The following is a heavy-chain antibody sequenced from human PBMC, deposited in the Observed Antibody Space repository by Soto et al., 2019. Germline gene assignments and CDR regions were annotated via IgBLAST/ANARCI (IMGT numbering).Heavy chain of an antibody. CDR3: AREGWMGGPFDY. J-gene: IGHJ4*02. Sequence: GGSLRLSCAASGFTFSSYGMHWVRQAPGKGLEWVAVIWYDGSNKYYADSVKGRFTISRDNSKNTLYLQMNSLRAEDTAVYYCAREGWMGGPFDYWGQGTLVTVSS. V-gene: IGHV3-33*01. D-gene: IGHD5-12*01. CDR1: GFTFSSYG. CDR2: IWYDGSNK.